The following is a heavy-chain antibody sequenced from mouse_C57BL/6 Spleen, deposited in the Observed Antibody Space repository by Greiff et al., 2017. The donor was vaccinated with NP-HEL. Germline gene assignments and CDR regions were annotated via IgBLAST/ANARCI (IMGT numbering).Heavy chain of an antibody. V-gene: IGHV1-18*01. J-gene: IGHJ3*01. Sequence: VQLKQSGPELVKPGASVKIPCKASGYTFTDYNMDWVKQSHGKSLEWIGDINPNNGGTIYNQKFKGKATLTVDKSSSTAYMELRSLTSEDTAVDYCARSGQLRLPFAYWGQGTLVTVSA. CDR2: INPNNGGT. CDR1: GYTFTDYN. CDR3: ARSGQLRLPFAY. D-gene: IGHD3-2*02.